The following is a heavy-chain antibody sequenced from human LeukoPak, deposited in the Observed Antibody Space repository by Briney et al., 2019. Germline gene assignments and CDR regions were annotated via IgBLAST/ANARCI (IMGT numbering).Heavy chain of an antibody. V-gene: IGHV3-48*04. CDR1: GFTCSDYS. Sequence: QSGGSLRLSCAASGFTCSDYSMNWVRQDPGKGLEWISYVGISSGNTKYADSVKGRFTISGDSAKNSVFLQMNSLRVEDTAVYYCARDHRYAFDNWGQGTLVTVSS. D-gene: IGHD5-12*01. CDR2: VGISSGNT. CDR3: ARDHRYAFDN. J-gene: IGHJ4*02.